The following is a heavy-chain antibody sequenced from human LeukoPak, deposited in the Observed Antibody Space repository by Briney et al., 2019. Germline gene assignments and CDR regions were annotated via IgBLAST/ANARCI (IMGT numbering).Heavy chain of an antibody. CDR3: AKDDGLIMFSS. CDR1: GFSFSNYG. CDR2: ITGSGGST. J-gene: IGHJ5*02. V-gene: IGHV3-23*01. D-gene: IGHD3-16*01. Sequence: GGSLRLSCAASGFSFSNYGMNWVRQAPGKGLEWVSGITGSGGSTYYAGSVKGRFTISRDNSKNMLYLQVNSLRAEDTAVYYCAKDDGLIMFSSWGQGTLVTVSS.